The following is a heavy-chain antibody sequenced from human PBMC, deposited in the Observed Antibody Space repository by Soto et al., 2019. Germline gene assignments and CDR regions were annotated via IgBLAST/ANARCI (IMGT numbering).Heavy chain of an antibody. Sequence: PGGSLRLACAASGFTFSSYGIHWVRQAPGKGLEWVAVIWYDGSNKYYADSVKGRFTISRDNSKNTLYLQMNSLRAEDTAVYYCARDGGKYGYYDFWSGYIHSHYYYYMDVWGKGTTVTVSS. CDR3: ARDGGKYGYYDFWSGYIHSHYYYYMDV. V-gene: IGHV3-33*01. CDR2: IWYDGSNK. D-gene: IGHD3-3*01. CDR1: GFTFSSYG. J-gene: IGHJ6*03.